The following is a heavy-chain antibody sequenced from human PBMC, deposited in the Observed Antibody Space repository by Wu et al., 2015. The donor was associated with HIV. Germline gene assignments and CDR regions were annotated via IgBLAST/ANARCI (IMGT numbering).Heavy chain of an antibody. D-gene: IGHD2-8*01. Sequence: QVQLVQSGAEVKKPGSSVKVSCKASGGTFSSYAISWVRQAPGQGLEWMGGIIPIFGTANYAQKFQGRVTITADESTSTAYMELSSLRSEDTAVYYCAGDPSVDHAPNGENWFDPWGQGTLVTVSS. CDR2: IIPIFGTA. V-gene: IGHV1-69*12. CDR3: AGDPSVDHAPNGENWFDP. CDR1: GGTFSSYA. J-gene: IGHJ5*02.